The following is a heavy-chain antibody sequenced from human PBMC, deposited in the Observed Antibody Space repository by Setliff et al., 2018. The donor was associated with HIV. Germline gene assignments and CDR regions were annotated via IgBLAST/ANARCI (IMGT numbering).Heavy chain of an antibody. CDR3: ARVKTGDPLYFDH. D-gene: IGHD7-27*01. CDR2: ISAYNGKT. J-gene: IGHJ4*02. V-gene: IGHV1-18*03. CDR1: GFPFSSYG. Sequence: ASVKVSCKASGFPFSSYGISWVRQAPGQGLEWMGWISAYNGKTKYSQEFQGRVTITSDTSASTAYLELSSLKSEDMAVYYCARVKTGDPLYFDHWGQGTLVTVSS.